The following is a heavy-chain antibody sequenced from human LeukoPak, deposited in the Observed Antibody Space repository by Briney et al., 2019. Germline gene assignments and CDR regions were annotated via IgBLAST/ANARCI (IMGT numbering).Heavy chain of an antibody. CDR3: ARDHYDSSGYYNTDRDYYYYYYMDV. CDR1: GYTFTSYD. Sequence: ASVKVSCKASGYTFTSYDINWVRQATGQGLEWMGWMNPNSGHTGYAQKFQGRVTMTRDTSISTAYMELSRLRSDDTAVYYCARDHYDSSGYYNTDRDYYYYYYMDVWGKGTTVTISS. V-gene: IGHV1-8*01. CDR2: MNPNSGHT. D-gene: IGHD3-22*01. J-gene: IGHJ6*03.